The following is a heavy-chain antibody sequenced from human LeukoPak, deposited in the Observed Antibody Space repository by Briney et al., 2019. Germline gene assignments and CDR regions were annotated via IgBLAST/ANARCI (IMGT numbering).Heavy chain of an antibody. J-gene: IGHJ6*03. D-gene: IGHD3-9*01. CDR2: MNPNSGNT. Sequence: ASVKVSCKASGYTFTSYDINWVRQATGQGLEWMGWMNPNSGNTGYAQKFQGRVTMTRNTSISTAYMELSSLRSEDTAVYYCARGGDQTYYDILTGYYMSYYYYYMDVWGKGTTVTISS. V-gene: IGHV1-8*01. CDR1: GYTFTSYD. CDR3: ARGGDQTYYDILTGYYMSYYYYYMDV.